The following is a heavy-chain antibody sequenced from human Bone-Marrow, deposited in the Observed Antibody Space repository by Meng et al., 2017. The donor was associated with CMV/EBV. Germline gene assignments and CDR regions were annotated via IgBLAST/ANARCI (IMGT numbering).Heavy chain of an antibody. CDR2: INPANSNA. V-gene: IGHV1-3*01. CDR1: GYTFPNFS. Sequence: QVQLVQSGAEVKTPGASVKVSCKGSGYTFPNFSIHWMRQAPGQRLEGLGLINPANSNAKYSQTFPGRVTITRDTYATTAYMELSGLRSEDTAIYYCARGPYSSGWYGLVDYWGQGTLVTVSS. J-gene: IGHJ4*02. D-gene: IGHD6-19*01. CDR3: ARGPYSSGWYGLVDY.